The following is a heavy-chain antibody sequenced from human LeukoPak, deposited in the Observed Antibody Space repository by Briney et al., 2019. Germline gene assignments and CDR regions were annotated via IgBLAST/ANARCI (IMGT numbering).Heavy chain of an antibody. V-gene: IGHV1-69*05. CDR1: GGTFSSYA. J-gene: IGHJ4*02. CDR3: VPTAGYSSGWYNFDY. Sequence: SVKVSCKASGGTFSSYAISWVRQAPGQGLKWMGGIIPIFGTANYAQKFQGRVTITTDESTSTAYMELSSLRSEDTAVYYCVPTAGYSSGWYNFDYWGQGTLVTVSS. CDR2: IIPIFGTA. D-gene: IGHD6-19*01.